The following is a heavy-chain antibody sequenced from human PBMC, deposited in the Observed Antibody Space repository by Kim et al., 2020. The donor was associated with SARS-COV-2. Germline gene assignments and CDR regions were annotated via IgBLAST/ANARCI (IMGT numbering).Heavy chain of an antibody. Sequence: SVKVSCKASGGTFSSYAISWVRQAPGQGLEWMGRIIPILGIANYAQKFQGRVTITADKSTSTAYMELSSLRSEDTAVYYCARDLGDYYYDSSGHQGYWGQGTLVTVSS. V-gene: IGHV1-69*04. J-gene: IGHJ4*02. D-gene: IGHD3-22*01. CDR1: GGTFSSYA. CDR3: ARDLGDYYYDSSGHQGY. CDR2: IIPILGIA.